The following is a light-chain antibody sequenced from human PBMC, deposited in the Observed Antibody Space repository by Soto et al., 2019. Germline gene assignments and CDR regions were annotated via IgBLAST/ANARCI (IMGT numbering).Light chain of an antibody. CDR2: AAS. CDR3: LQDYNYPYT. CDR1: QGIRND. V-gene: IGKV1-6*01. Sequence: AIQMTQAPSSLSASVGDRVTMTCRASQGIRNDLGWYQQKPGKAPKLLIYAASSLQSGVPSRFSGSGSGTDFTLTISSLQPEDFATYYCLQDYNYPYTFGQGTKLEIK. J-gene: IGKJ2*01.